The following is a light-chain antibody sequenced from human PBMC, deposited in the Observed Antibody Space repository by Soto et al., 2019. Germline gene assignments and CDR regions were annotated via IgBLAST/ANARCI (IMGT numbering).Light chain of an antibody. V-gene: IGLV2-8*01. CDR3: SSYADSSNLEVV. CDR2: EVI. J-gene: IGLJ2*01. CDR1: SSDVGSCKY. Sequence: QSVLTQPPSASGSPGQSVTISCTGTSSDVGSCKYVSWYQQHPGKAPKLIIYEVIKRPSGVPDRFSGSKSGNTASLTVSGLQAEDEADYYCSSYADSSNLEVVFGGGTQLTVL.